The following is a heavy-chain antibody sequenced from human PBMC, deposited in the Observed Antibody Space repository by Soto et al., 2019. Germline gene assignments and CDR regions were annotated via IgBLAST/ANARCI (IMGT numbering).Heavy chain of an antibody. D-gene: IGHD3-3*01. CDR2: INHSGST. J-gene: IGHJ5*02. Sequence: QVQLQQWGAGLLKPSETLSLTCAVYGGSFSGYYWSWIRQPPGKGLEWIGEINHSGSTNYNPSLKRRVTISVDTSKNQFSLKLSSVTAADTAVYYCARHRTYYDFWSGPRGWFDPWGQGTLVTVSS. V-gene: IGHV4-34*01. CDR3: ARHRTYYDFWSGPRGWFDP. CDR1: GGSFSGYY.